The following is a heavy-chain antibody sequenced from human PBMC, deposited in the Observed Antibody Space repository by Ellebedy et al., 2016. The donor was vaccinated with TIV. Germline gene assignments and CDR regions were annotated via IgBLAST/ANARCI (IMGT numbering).Heavy chain of an antibody. D-gene: IGHD1-26*01. J-gene: IGHJ4*02. CDR2: IGNKPITFTT. V-gene: IGHV3-72*01. CDR1: GLTFSDHY. Sequence: GESLKISCVASGLTFSDHYMDWVRQAPGKGLEWLGRIGNKPITFTTQYAASVKGRFTISRDDSKNSLYLQMNTLKTEDTAIYYCARIGYSAAEFDFWGQGTLVTVSS. CDR3: ARIGYSAAEFDF.